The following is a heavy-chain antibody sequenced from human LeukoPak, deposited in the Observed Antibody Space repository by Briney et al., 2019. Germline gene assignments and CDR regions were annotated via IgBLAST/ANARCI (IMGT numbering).Heavy chain of an antibody. CDR2: ISADGKA. V-gene: IGHV3-43D*04. CDR1: GMNFERYA. J-gene: IGHJ6*02. CDR3: ATWAFYHDLDV. Sequence: GGSLRLSCAASGMNFERYAMRWVRQRPGKGLEWVGVISADGKADHADAVKGRFTVSRDNSKVSLSLQMSSLRDEDTALYYCATWAFYHDLDVWGQGTTVIVSS. D-gene: IGHD1-26*01.